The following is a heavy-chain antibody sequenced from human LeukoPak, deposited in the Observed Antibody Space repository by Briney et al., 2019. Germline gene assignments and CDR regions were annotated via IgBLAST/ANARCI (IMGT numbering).Heavy chain of an antibody. CDR2: INAGNGNT. CDR3: ARERANMITFGGVIATTGY. J-gene: IGHJ4*02. CDR1: GYTFTSYI. D-gene: IGHD3-16*02. Sequence: ASVKVSCKASGYTFTSYIMHWVRQAPGQRLEWMGWINAGNGNTKYSQKFQGRVTITRDTSASTAYMELSSLTSEDTAVYYCARERANMITFGGVIATTGYWGQGTLVTVSS. V-gene: IGHV1-3*01.